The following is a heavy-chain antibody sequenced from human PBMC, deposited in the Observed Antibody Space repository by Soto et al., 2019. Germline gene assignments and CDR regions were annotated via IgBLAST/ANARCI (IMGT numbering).Heavy chain of an antibody. V-gene: IGHV1-2*02. CDR1: GYTFTDYF. J-gene: IGHJ5*02. CDR3: ARVTLRAGNWFDP. CDR2: INPKSRGT. Sequence: ASVKVSCKASGYTFTDYFIHWVRQAPGQGFEWMGWINPKSRGTTYAQKFQGRVTMTRDTSNTTAYMELRGLRSDDTAIYYCARVTLRAGNWFDPWGQGTLVAVSS.